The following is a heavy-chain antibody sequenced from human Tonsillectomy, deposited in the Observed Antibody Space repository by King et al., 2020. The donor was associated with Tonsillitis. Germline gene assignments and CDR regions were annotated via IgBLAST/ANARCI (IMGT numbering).Heavy chain of an antibody. CDR1: GGSISSAGYY. Sequence: VQLQESGPGLVKPSQTLSLTCTVSGGSISSAGYYWSWIRQHPGKGLEWIGYIYYSGSTYYNPSLKSLVTISVDTSKNQFALNLRSVTAADTAVYYCARLGYSYGYEGYYYYMDVWGKGTTVTVSS. CDR3: ARLGYSYGYEGYYYYMDV. CDR2: IYYSGST. V-gene: IGHV4-31*01. D-gene: IGHD5-18*01. J-gene: IGHJ6*03.